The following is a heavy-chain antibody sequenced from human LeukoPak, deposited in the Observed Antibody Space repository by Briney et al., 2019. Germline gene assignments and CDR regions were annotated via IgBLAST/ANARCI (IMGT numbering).Heavy chain of an antibody. CDR3: AGQRTSFYYGSGSYYSRFDP. J-gene: IGHJ5*02. CDR1: GXSTSSSSYY. V-gene: IGHV4-39*01. Sequence: SETLSLTCTVSGXSTSSSSYYWGWIRQPPGKGLEWIGTIYCSGSTYYNPSLKSRVTISVDTSKNQFSLKLSSVTAADTAVYYCAGQRTSFYYGSGSYYSRFDPWGQGTLVTVSS. CDR2: IYCSGST. D-gene: IGHD3-10*01.